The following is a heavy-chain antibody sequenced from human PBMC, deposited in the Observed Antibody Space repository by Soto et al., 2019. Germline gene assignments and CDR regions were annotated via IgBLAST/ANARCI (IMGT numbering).Heavy chain of an antibody. V-gene: IGHV1-2*02. CDR2: INPNSGDT. J-gene: IGHJ4*02. D-gene: IGHD2-21*02. CDR3: ARQLADCGGDCFTEPVDY. Sequence: QAQLVQSGAEVKKPGASVKVSCEASGYTFTSYYMHWVRQAPGQGLEWMGWINPNSGDTKYAQKFRGRVTMTRDTFITTAYMEVKMLTSDDTAVYYCARQLADCGGDCFTEPVDYWGQGTLVTVSS. CDR1: GYTFTSYY.